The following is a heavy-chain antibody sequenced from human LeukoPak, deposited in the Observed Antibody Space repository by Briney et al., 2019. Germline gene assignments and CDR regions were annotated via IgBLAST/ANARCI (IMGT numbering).Heavy chain of an antibody. Sequence: GGSLRLSCAASGFAFSTYSMHWVRQAPGKGLEWLALISSDGSNENFADSVKGRFTISRDNSKNTLYLQMNSLQSEDTAIYYCAGDPNRSYFDHWGQGTLVTVSS. J-gene: IGHJ4*02. CDR2: ISSDGSNE. D-gene: IGHD1-14*01. CDR3: AGDPNRSYFDH. V-gene: IGHV3-30*01. CDR1: GFAFSTYS.